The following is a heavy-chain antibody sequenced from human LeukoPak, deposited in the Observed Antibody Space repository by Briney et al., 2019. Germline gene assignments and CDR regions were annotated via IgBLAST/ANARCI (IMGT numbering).Heavy chain of an antibody. V-gene: IGHV3-9*01. D-gene: IGHD6-19*01. J-gene: IGHJ4*02. CDR3: AKDNRRHYTSGPNPDSLH. CDR1: GFIFNNYA. Sequence: GRSLRLSCAGSGFIFNNYAMHWVRQPPGKGLEWVSGISWNSGSIDYADSVKGRFTISRDNAKNSLYLQMNSLRVEDTASYYCAKDNRRHYTSGPNPDSLHWGQGALVTVSS. CDR2: ISWNSGSI.